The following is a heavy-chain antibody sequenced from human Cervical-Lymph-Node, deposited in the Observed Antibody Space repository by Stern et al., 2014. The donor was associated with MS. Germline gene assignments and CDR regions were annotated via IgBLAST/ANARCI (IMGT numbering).Heavy chain of an antibody. CDR1: GFTFSSYS. CDR2: ISSSSSYI. Sequence: VQLVQSGGGLVKPGGSLRLSCAASGFTFSSYSMNWVRQAPGKGLEWVSSISSSSSYIYYADSVKGRFTISRDNAKNSLYLQMNSLRAEATAVYYCARAKGDWFDPWGQGTLVTVSS. V-gene: IGHV3-21*01. J-gene: IGHJ5*02. CDR3: ARAKGDWFDP.